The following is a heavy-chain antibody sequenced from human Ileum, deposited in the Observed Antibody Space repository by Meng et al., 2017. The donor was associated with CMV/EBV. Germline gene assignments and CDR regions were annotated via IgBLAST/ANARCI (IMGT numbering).Heavy chain of an antibody. V-gene: IGHV4-34*01. Sequence: HVPLQQWGAGLLKPSETLSLTCAVYGGSFSGYYLSWIRQPPGKGLEWIGEINHSGSTDYNPSLKSRVTILQDTSKGQFSLKLTSVTAADTAVYYCARGQLVLNYWGQGTLVTVSS. J-gene: IGHJ4*02. CDR2: INHSGST. CDR3: ARGQLVLNY. D-gene: IGHD1-1*01. CDR1: GGSFSGYY.